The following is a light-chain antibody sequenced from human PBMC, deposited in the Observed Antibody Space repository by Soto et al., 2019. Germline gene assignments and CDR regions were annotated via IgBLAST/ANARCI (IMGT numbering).Light chain of an antibody. J-gene: IGKJ4*01. V-gene: IGKV3-11*01. Sequence: DIVMTQSPATLSVSPGERATLSCRASQSVSGDLAWYQQKPGQAPRLLIYDASNRATGIPARFSGSGSGTDFTLTISSLEPEDFAVYYCQQRSNWPGLTFGGGTKVDIK. CDR1: QSVSGD. CDR2: DAS. CDR3: QQRSNWPGLT.